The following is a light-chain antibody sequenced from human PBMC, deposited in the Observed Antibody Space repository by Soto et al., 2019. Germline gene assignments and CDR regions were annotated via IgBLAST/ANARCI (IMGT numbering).Light chain of an antibody. CDR3: QQSYSILWT. CDR2: AAS. Sequence: DIQMTQSPSSLSASIGDRVTITCRASQRISNYVNWYQQKPGKAPNLLIYAASSLQSGVPARFSGSGSGTDFTLTISSLQPEDSATYYCQQSYSILWTFGQGTKVEIK. CDR1: QRISNY. J-gene: IGKJ1*01. V-gene: IGKV1-39*01.